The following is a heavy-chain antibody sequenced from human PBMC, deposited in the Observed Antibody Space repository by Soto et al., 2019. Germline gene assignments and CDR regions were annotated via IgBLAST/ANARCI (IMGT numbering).Heavy chain of an antibody. J-gene: IGHJ4*02. V-gene: IGHV3-23*01. CDR3: AKDRPGSIVPVIVDFDY. CDR2: MAIAGGT. CDR1: GFSFRNYA. Sequence: EVRLLESGGAWAQPGGSLRLSCAASGFSFRNYAMSWVRQAPGKGLEWVSSMAIAGGTHYADSVKGRFTISRDISKEMLYLQMESLRAEDTAVYYCAKDRPGSIVPVIVDFDYWGQGTVVTVSS. D-gene: IGHD3-22*01.